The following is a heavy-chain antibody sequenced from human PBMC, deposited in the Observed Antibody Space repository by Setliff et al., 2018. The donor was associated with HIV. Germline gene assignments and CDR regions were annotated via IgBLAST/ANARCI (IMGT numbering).Heavy chain of an antibody. CDR1: GGSISSGSYY. CDR3: ARSPSYRSSWEYYFDY. J-gene: IGHJ4*02. V-gene: IGHV4-61*02. CDR2: IYATGST. Sequence: PSETLSLTCTVSGGSISSGSYYWSWIRQPAGKGLEWIGSIYATGSTFYNHSLRTLVIISVDTSNQFSLKLSSVTAADAAVYYCARSPSYRSSWEYYFDYWGQGILVTVSS. D-gene: IGHD6-13*01.